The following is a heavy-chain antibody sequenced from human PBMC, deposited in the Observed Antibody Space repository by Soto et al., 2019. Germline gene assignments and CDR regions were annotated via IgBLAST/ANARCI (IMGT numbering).Heavy chain of an antibody. Sequence: EGSLRLSCAASGFTFSSYGMHWVRQAPGKGLEWVAVISYDGSNKYYADSVKGRFTISRDNSKNTLYLQMNSLRAEDTAVYYCARGGDFWSGSPPYYYYGMDVWVQGTAVTVAS. CDR1: GFTFSSYG. J-gene: IGHJ6*02. CDR3: ARGGDFWSGSPPYYYYGMDV. CDR2: ISYDGSNK. V-gene: IGHV3-30*03. D-gene: IGHD3-3*01.